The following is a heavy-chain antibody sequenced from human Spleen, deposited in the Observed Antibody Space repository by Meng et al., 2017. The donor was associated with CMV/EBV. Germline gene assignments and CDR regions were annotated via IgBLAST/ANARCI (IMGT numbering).Heavy chain of an antibody. V-gene: IGHV5-51*01. CDR2: IYSGDSDI. J-gene: IGHJ6*02. CDR3: ARVIEGAYGMDV. CDR1: GYSFTSCW. D-gene: IGHD3-22*01. Sequence: GESLKISCKASGYSFTSCWIAWVRQMPGKGLEWMGIIYSGDSDIRYSPSFQGQVTISADKSISTAYLQWSSLKASDTAKYYCARVIEGAYGMDVWGQGTTVTVSS.